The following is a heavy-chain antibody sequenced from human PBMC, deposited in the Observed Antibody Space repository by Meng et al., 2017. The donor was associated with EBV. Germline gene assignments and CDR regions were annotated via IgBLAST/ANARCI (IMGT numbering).Heavy chain of an antibody. V-gene: IGHV4-61*01. CDR2: IYDGGTT. CDR3: AKSSSSTPGVVDS. D-gene: IGHD6-6*01. J-gene: IGHJ4*02. Sequence: QLQLQESGPGLVKPSETLSLTCPVSGASVSGGTFHWSWLRQPPGKELEWIGYIYDGGTTIYNPTLKSRVTIFLDTSRNQFSLGLRSVTTADTAVYYCAKSSSSTPGVVDSWGQGTLVTVSS. CDR1: GASVSGGTFH.